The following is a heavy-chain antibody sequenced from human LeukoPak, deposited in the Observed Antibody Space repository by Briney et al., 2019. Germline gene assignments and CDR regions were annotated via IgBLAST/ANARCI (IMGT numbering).Heavy chain of an antibody. CDR1: GGSISSYY. Sequence: PSETLSLTCTVSGGSISSYYWSWIRQPPGKGLEWIGYIYYSGSTNYNPSLKSRVTISVDTSKNQFSLKLTSVTAADTAVYYCARGYDYRSSWFDPWGQGTLVTVSS. V-gene: IGHV4-59*01. J-gene: IGHJ5*02. CDR3: ARGYDYRSSWFDP. CDR2: IYYSGST. D-gene: IGHD1-1*01.